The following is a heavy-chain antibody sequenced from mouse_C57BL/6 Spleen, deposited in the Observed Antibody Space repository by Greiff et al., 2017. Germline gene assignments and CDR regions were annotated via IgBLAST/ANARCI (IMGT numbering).Heavy chain of an antibody. J-gene: IGHJ2*01. CDR1: GFTFSDYY. CDR3: AREGGLYFDY. V-gene: IGHV5-16*01. CDR2: INYDGSST. Sequence: EVKVVESEGGLVQPGSSMKLSCTASGFTFSDYYMAWVRQVPEKGLEWVANINYDGSSTYYLDSLKSRFIISRDNAKNILYLQMSSLKSEDTATYYCAREGGLYFDYWGQGTTLTVSS. D-gene: IGHD3-3*01.